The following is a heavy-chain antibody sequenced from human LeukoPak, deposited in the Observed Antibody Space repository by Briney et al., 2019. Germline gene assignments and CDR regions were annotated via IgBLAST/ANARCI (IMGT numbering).Heavy chain of an antibody. V-gene: IGHV3-30*04. Sequence: GRCLRLSCAAAAFTFSDHGIHWVRQAPGKGLGWVAVISYDGKYKYSAHSMKDRFTVSRDNSKNILYLQMNSLTAEDTAVYYCARDPVTDYSGGSGYSEGFDPWGQGTLVTVSS. CDR2: ISYDGKYK. CDR1: AFTFSDHG. J-gene: IGHJ5*02. CDR3: ARDPVTDYSGGSGYSEGFDP. D-gene: IGHD2-15*01.